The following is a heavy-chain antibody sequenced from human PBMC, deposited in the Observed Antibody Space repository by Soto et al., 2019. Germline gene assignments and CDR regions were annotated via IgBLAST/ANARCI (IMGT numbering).Heavy chain of an antibody. CDR2: IIPIFGTA. CDR3: AREPDAMDGYTKIVDY. D-gene: IGHD5-12*01. J-gene: IGHJ4*02. Sequence: QVQLVQSGAEVKKPGSSVKVSCKASGGTFSSYAISWVRQAPGQGLEWMGGIIPIFGTANYAQKSQGRVTITADESTSTAYMELSSLRSEDTAVYYCAREPDAMDGYTKIVDYWGQGTLVTVSS. CDR1: GGTFSSYA. V-gene: IGHV1-69*01.